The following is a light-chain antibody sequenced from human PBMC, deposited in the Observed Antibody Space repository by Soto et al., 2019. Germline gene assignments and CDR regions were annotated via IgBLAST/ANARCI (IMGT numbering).Light chain of an antibody. J-gene: IGKJ4*01. Sequence: DIQMTQSPSSLSASVGGRVTITCRASQGISNFLAWYQHKPGKVPKLLIYAASTLQSGVPSRFSGSGSGTDFTLTISSLQPEDVATYYCQKYKSAPSLTFGGGTKVEIK. CDR2: AAS. CDR3: QKYKSAPSLT. V-gene: IGKV1-27*01. CDR1: QGISNF.